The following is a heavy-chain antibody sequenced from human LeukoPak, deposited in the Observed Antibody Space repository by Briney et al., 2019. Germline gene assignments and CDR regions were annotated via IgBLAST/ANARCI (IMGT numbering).Heavy chain of an antibody. Sequence: GGSLRLSCAASGFTFSRYWMSWVRQAPGKGLEWVANIEQDGSERYYVDSVKGRFTISRDNAKSSLYLQMNSLRAEDTAVYSCAREFCSGANCYPMGAFDMWGQGTMVTVSS. CDR2: IEQDGSER. CDR3: AREFCSGANCYPMGAFDM. V-gene: IGHV3-7*01. J-gene: IGHJ3*02. CDR1: GFTFSRYW. D-gene: IGHD2-15*01.